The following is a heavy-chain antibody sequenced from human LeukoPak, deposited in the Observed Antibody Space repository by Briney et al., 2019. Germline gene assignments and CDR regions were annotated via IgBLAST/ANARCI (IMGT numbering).Heavy chain of an antibody. D-gene: IGHD2-2*01. Sequence: ASVKVSCKASGYTFTSYGISWVRQAPGQGLEWMGWISAYNGNTNYAQKLQGRVTVTTDTSTSTAYMELRSLRSDDTAVYYCARTDVVPAADDAFDIWGQGTMVTVSS. CDR1: GYTFTSYG. J-gene: IGHJ3*02. V-gene: IGHV1-18*01. CDR2: ISAYNGNT. CDR3: ARTDVVPAADDAFDI.